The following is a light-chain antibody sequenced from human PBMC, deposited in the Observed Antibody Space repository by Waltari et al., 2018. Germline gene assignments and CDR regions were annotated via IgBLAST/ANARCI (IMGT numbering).Light chain of an antibody. V-gene: IGLV3-19*01. CDR2: GKD. CDR1: SLSTSY. Sequence: SSELTQGPAVSVALGQTVKITCQGDSLSTSYASWYQVKPGQAPVLVLFGKDKRPSGIPDRISGYTSGTTSSLTITGAQAEDEADYYCHSRKGSDNQVVFGGGTKLTVL. J-gene: IGLJ3*02. CDR3: HSRKGSDNQVV.